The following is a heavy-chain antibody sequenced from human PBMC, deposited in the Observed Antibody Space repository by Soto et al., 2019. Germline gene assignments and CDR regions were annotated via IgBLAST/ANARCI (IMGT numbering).Heavy chain of an antibody. CDR1: GFTFSSYG. V-gene: IGHV3-33*01. D-gene: IGHD5-18*01. CDR2: IWYDGSNK. J-gene: IGHJ4*02. Sequence: GGSLRLSCAASGFTFSSYGMHWVRQAPGKGLEWVAVIWYDGSNKYYADSVKGRFTISRDNSKNTLYLQMNSLRAEDTAVYYCARDVDTAMVRDTIPFDYWGQGTLVTVSS. CDR3: ARDVDTAMVRDTIPFDY.